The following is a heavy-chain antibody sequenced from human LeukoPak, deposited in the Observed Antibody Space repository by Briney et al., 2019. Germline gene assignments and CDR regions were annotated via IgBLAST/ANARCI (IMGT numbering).Heavy chain of an antibody. V-gene: IGHV3-7*01. J-gene: IGHJ6*03. CDR2: IKQDGSEK. D-gene: IGHD4-17*01. CDR1: GFTFSTFA. Sequence: GGSLRLSCAASGFTFSTFAMIWVRQPPGKGLEWVANIKQDGSEKYYVDSVKGRFTISRDNAKNSLYLQMNSLRAEDTAVYYCARYGSWAATNYYMDVWGKGTTVTISS. CDR3: ARYGSWAATNYYMDV.